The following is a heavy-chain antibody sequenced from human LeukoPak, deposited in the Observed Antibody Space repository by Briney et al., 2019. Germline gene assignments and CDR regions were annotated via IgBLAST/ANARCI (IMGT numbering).Heavy chain of an antibody. CDR2: ISAYNGNT. V-gene: IGHV1-18*01. D-gene: IGHD3-3*01. CDR1: GYTFTSYG. J-gene: IGHJ6*02. Sequence: ASVKVSCKASGYTFTSYGISWVRQAPGQGLEWMGWISAYNGNTNYAQKLQGRVTMTTDTSTSTAYMELRSLRSDDTAVYYCARAFALEWLLPPYYYYGMDVWGQGTTVTVSS. CDR3: ARAFALEWLLPPYYYYGMDV.